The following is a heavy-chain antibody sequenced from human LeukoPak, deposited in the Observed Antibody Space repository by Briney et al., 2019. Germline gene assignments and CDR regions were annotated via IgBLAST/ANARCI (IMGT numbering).Heavy chain of an antibody. Sequence: GGSLRLSCAASGFTFSSYPMHWARQAPGKGLEYVSGISSNGGSTHYANSVKGRFTISRDNSKNTLHLQMGSLRAEDMAVYYCARFSGSGGSYYFDYWGQGTVVTVSS. CDR2: ISSNGGST. D-gene: IGHD6-19*01. CDR3: ARFSGSGGSYYFDY. CDR1: GFTFSSYP. J-gene: IGHJ4*02. V-gene: IGHV3-64*01.